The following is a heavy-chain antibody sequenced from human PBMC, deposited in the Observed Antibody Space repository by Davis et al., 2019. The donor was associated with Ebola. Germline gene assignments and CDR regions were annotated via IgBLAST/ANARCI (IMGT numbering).Heavy chain of an antibody. J-gene: IGHJ4*02. CDR1: GFTFSSYS. V-gene: IGHV3-21*01. CDR3: AREADSGGFRFDY. CDR2: ISGTSNYI. D-gene: IGHD5-12*01. Sequence: GGSLRLSCAASGFTFSSYSMNRVRQAPGKGLEWVSSISGTSNYIYYADSVKGRFTISRDNAKNSLYLQMNSLRAEDTAIYYCAREADSGGFRFDYWGRGILVTVSS.